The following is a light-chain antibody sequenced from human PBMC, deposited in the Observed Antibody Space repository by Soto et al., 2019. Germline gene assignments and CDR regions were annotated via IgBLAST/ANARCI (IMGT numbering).Light chain of an antibody. CDR3: YSTDRSGTP. CDR2: EDI. V-gene: IGLV3-10*01. Sequence: SYELAQPPSVSVSPGQTARITCPGDSLPKKCADCYQQKSGQAPVLVIYEDIKRPSGIPERFSGSSSGTLAILTISGAEVEDEVGHFIYSTDRSGTPFGTGT. J-gene: IGLJ1*01. CDR1: SLPKKC.